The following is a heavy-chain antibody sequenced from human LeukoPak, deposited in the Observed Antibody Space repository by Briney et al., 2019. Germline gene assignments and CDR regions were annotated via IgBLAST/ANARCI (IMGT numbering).Heavy chain of an antibody. J-gene: IGHJ4*02. D-gene: IGHD3-10*01. CDR2: ISGSGGST. CDR3: APLMGVGRYFDY. V-gene: IGHV3-23*01. Sequence: GGSLRLSCAASGFTFSSYAMSWVRQAPGKGLEWVSAISGSGGSTYYADSVKGRFTISRDNSKNTLYLQMNSLRAEDTAVYYCAPLMGVGRYFDYWGQGTLVTVSS. CDR1: GFTFSSYA.